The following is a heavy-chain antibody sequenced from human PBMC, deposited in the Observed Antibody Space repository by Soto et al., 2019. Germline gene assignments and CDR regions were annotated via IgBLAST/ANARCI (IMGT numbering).Heavy chain of an antibody. CDR2: IVVGSGNT. Sequence: SVKVSCKASGFTFTSSAVQWVRQARGQRLEWIGWIVVGSGNTNYAQKFQERVTITRDMSTSTAYMELSSLRSEDTAVYYCAATATSQAPYYYYGMDVWGQGTTVTVSS. V-gene: IGHV1-58*01. D-gene: IGHD2-15*01. CDR1: GFTFTSSA. CDR3: AATATSQAPYYYYGMDV. J-gene: IGHJ6*02.